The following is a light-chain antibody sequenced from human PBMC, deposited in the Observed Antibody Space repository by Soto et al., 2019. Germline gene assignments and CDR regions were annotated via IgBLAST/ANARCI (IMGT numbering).Light chain of an antibody. CDR2: DIF. Sequence: EVVLTQSPATLSMSPGERVTLSCRASQSVSTFVAWYQHKPGQAPRPVIYDIFTRATGVPTRISGSGSGTEFTLTISSLQSEDFAVYYCQQYNSWPLTFGGGTKVDIK. J-gene: IGKJ4*01. V-gene: IGKV3D-15*01. CDR3: QQYNSWPLT. CDR1: QSVSTF.